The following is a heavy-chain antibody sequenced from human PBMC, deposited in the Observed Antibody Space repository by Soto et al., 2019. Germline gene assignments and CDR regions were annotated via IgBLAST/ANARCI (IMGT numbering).Heavy chain of an antibody. V-gene: IGHV4-61*01. J-gene: IGHJ5*02. CDR2: IYYSGST. CDR3: VRGGRSCEIDQCYTWFGP. D-gene: IGHD2-2*02. Sequence: SETLSLTCTVSGGSVSSGSYYWSWIRQPPGKGLEWIGYIYYSGSTNYNPSLKSRVTISVDTSKNQFSLKLSSVTAADTAVYYCVRGGRSCEIDQCYTWFGPWGPGTLVTVSS. CDR1: GGSVSSGSYY.